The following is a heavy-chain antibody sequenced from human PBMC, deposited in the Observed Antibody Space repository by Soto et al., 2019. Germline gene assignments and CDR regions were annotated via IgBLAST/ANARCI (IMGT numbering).Heavy chain of an antibody. Sequence: SETLSLTCTVSVGSISSSSYYLGWIRQPPGKGLEWIGSIYYSWSTYYNPSLKSRVTISVDTSKNQFSLKLSSVTAADTAVYYCARLGRDYYYYGMEVWGQGTTVTVSS. V-gene: IGHV4-39*01. CDR2: IYYSWST. CDR1: VGSISSSSYY. CDR3: ARLGRDYYYYGMEV. J-gene: IGHJ6*02.